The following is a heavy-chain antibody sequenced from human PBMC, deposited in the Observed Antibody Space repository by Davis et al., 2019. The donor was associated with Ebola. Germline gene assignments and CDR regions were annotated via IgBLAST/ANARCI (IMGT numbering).Heavy chain of an antibody. Sequence: MPSETLFLTCAVYGGSFSGYYWSWIRQPPGKGLEWIGEINHSGSTNYNQSLKSRVTISVDTSKNQFSLKLSSVTAADTAVYYCARDPVTYDFWSGYYTYYYYGMDVWGQGTTVTVSS. V-gene: IGHV4-34*01. D-gene: IGHD3-3*01. CDR1: GGSFSGYY. CDR2: INHSGST. CDR3: ARDPVTYDFWSGYYTYYYYGMDV. J-gene: IGHJ6*02.